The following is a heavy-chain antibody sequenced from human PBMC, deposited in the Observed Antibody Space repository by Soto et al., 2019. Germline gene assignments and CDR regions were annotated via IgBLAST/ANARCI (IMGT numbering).Heavy chain of an antibody. CDR1: GFTVSSNY. Sequence: PGGSLRLSCAASGFTVSSNYMSWVRQAPGKGLEWVSVIYSGGSTYYADSVKGRFTISRHNSKNTLYLQMNSLRAEDTAVYYCARQQWLVLNAFDIWGKGTMVTVPS. J-gene: IGHJ3*02. V-gene: IGHV3-53*04. CDR3: ARQQWLVLNAFDI. D-gene: IGHD6-19*01. CDR2: IYSGGST.